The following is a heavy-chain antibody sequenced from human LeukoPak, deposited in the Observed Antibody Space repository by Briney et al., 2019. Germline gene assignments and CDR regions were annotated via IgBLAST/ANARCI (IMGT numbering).Heavy chain of an antibody. CDR3: ARDQEGFDY. J-gene: IGHJ4*02. Sequence: ASVKVSCKASGYTFTNNYLHWVRQAPGQGLEWMGMIYPRDGSTSYAQNFQGRVTVTRDTSTTTVHMELRGLRSEDTAVYYCARDQEGFDYWGQGPVDTVTS. CDR1: GYTFTNNY. V-gene: IGHV1-46*01. CDR2: IYPRDGST.